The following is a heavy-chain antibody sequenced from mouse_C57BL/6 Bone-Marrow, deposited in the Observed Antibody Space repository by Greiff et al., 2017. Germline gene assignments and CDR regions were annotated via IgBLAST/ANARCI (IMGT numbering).Heavy chain of an antibody. D-gene: IGHD4-1*01. CDR2: IDPNSGGT. CDR3: ARRGRNCEGFAY. V-gene: IGHV1-72*01. CDR1: GYTFTSYW. J-gene: IGHJ3*01. Sequence: QVQLKQPGAELVKPGASVKLSCKASGYTFTSYWMHWVKQRPGRGLEWIGRIDPNSGGTKYNEKFKSKATLTVDKPSSTAYMQLSSLTSEDSAVYYCARRGRNCEGFAYWGQGTLVTVSA.